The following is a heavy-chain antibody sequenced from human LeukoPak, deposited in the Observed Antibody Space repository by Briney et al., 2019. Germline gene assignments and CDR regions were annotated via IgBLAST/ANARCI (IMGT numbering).Heavy chain of an antibody. D-gene: IGHD5-24*01. CDR2: ISSSGGST. CDR1: GFTFSSYA. Sequence: GGSLRLSCAASGFTFSSYAMSWVRQAPGKGLEWVSAISSSGGSTYYADSVKGRFTISRDNSKNTLYLQMNSLRAEDTAVYYCAKGRWLQNSGFDYWGQGTLVTVSS. V-gene: IGHV3-23*01. CDR3: AKGRWLQNSGFDY. J-gene: IGHJ4*02.